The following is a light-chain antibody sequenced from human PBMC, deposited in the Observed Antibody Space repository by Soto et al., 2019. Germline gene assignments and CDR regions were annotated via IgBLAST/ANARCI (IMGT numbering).Light chain of an antibody. Sequence: EIVLTQSTATLSLSPNKRATIAYRASQRVSSYLAWYQQKPGQATRLLIYDASNRATCIPARFSGSGSGTDFTLTISSLEPEDFAVYYCQQRSNWPTFGQGTRLEIK. CDR1: QRVSSY. V-gene: IGKV3-11*01. J-gene: IGKJ5*01. CDR2: DAS. CDR3: QQRSNWPT.